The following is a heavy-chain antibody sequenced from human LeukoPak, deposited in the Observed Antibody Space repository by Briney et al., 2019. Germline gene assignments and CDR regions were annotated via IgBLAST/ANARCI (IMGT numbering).Heavy chain of an antibody. V-gene: IGHV3-74*01. CDR2: ITSDGSST. D-gene: IGHD2/OR15-2a*01. J-gene: IGHJ2*01. CDR3: ARDWYYAIDF. CDR1: GFTFSSTW. Sequence: TGGSLRLSCAASGFTFSSTWMHWVRQAPGKRLVWVSRITSDGSSTIYADSVKGRFTISRDNAKNTLYLQMNSLRAEDTAVYYCARDWYYAIDFWGRGALVTVSS.